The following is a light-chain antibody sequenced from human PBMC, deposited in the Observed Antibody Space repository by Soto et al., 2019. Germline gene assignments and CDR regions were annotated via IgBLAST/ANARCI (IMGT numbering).Light chain of an antibody. Sequence: DTQMTHSPSSLSASVGDRVTISCRASQNVRSYVNWYQQKPGKAPNVLIYETSTLQDGVPSRFSGDGYGKGFTLSISSLHPEDFATYYCQQTFSLPLTFGQRTKVEIX. CDR2: ETS. V-gene: IGKV1-39*01. CDR3: QQTFSLPLT. J-gene: IGKJ2*01. CDR1: QNVRSY.